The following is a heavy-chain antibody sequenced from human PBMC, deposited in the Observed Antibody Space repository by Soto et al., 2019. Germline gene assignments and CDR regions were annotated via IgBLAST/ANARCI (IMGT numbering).Heavy chain of an antibody. CDR1: GYTFTSYA. D-gene: IGHD2-21*02. CDR2: INAGNGNT. Sequence: QVQLVQSGAEEKKPGASVKVSCKASGYTFTSYAMHWVRQAPGQRLEWMGWINAGNGNTKYSQKFQGRVTITTDTSASPAYMELSSLRSEDPAVYYCARAWVVVTAPDYWGQGTLVTVSS. CDR3: ARAWVVVTAPDY. V-gene: IGHV1-3*05. J-gene: IGHJ4*02.